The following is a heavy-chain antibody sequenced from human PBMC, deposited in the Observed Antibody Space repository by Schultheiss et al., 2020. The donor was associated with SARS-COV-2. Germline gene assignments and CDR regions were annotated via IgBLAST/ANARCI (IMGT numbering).Heavy chain of an antibody. CDR1: GFTFSGSW. Sequence: GGSLRLSCAASGFTFSGSWMNWVRQPPGRGLMWVSRVEDDDSRTSYADSVKGRFTVSRDNAKNTVHLQMNSLRVEDTAVYYCARDGGGLTKRYLQHWGQGTLVTVSS. CDR3: ARDGGGLTKRYLQH. CDR2: VEDDDSRT. V-gene: IGHV3-74*01. D-gene: IGHD3-16*01. J-gene: IGHJ1*01.